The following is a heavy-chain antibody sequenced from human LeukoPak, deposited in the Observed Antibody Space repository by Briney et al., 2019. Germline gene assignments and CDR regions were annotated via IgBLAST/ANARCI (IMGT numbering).Heavy chain of an antibody. CDR3: ARDQDYYDSSGYYFAFDI. CDR1: GGSFSGYY. D-gene: IGHD3-22*01. V-gene: IGHV4-34*01. CDR2: INHSGST. Sequence: PSETLSLTCAVYGGSFSGYYWSWIRQPPGKWLEWIGEINHSGSTNYNPSLKSRVTISVDTSKNQFSLKLSSVTAADTAVYYCARDQDYYDSSGYYFAFDIWGQGTMVTVSS. J-gene: IGHJ3*02.